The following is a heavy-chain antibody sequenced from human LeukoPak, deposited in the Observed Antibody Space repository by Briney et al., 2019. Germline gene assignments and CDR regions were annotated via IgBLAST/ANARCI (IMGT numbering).Heavy chain of an antibody. V-gene: IGHV3-23*01. J-gene: IGHJ4*02. CDR1: GFTFSSYA. Sequence: PGGSLRLSCAASGFTFSSYAMSWVPRAPGQGLEWVSAITGSGDSTYYADSVKGRFTISRDNSKNTLYLQVNSLRGEDTAVYYCAKEVYYYGSGSPFDYWGQGTLVTVSS. CDR3: AKEVYYYGSGSPFDY. D-gene: IGHD3-10*01. CDR2: ITGSGDST.